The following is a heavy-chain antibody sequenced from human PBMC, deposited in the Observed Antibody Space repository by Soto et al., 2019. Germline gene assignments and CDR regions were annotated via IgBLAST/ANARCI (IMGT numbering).Heavy chain of an antibody. Sequence: PGGSLRLSCAASGFTFSSYAMSWVRQAPGKGLEWVSAISGSGGSTYYADSVKGRFTISRDNSKNTLYLQMNSLRAEDTAVYYCAASDDFWSGYYLSGANWFDPWGQGTLVTVSS. D-gene: IGHD3-3*01. CDR2: ISGSGGST. V-gene: IGHV3-23*01. CDR1: GFTFSSYA. J-gene: IGHJ5*02. CDR3: AASDDFWSGYYLSGANWFDP.